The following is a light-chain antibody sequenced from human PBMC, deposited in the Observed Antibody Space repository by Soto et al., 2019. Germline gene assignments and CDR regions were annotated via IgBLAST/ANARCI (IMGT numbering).Light chain of an antibody. Sequence: EIVLTQSPATLSSSAGERATLSCRASQGVSSWLAWYHQKPGQAPRLLIYVASSWASGLPSRFSGSGSGTDFTLTISSLEPEDFAVYYCQQRSSCPLTFGGGTKVEIK. J-gene: IGKJ4*01. CDR1: QGVSSW. CDR2: VAS. CDR3: QQRSSCPLT. V-gene: IGKV3-11*01.